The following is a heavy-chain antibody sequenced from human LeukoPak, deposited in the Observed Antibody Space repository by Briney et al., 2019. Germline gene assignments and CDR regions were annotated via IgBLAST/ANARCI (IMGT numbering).Heavy chain of an antibody. CDR3: ASEDSSGYYYGY. CDR2: IIPIFGTA. D-gene: IGHD3-22*01. CDR1: GGTFSSYA. V-gene: IGHV1-69*13. Sequence: SVKVSCKASGGTFSSYAISWVRRAPGQGLEWMGGIIPIFGTANYAQKFQGRVTITADESTSTAYMELSSLRSEDTAVYYCASEDSSGYYYGYWGQGTLVTVSS. J-gene: IGHJ4*02.